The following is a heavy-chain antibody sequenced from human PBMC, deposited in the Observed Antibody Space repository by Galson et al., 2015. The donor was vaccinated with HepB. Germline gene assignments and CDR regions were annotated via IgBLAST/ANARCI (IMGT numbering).Heavy chain of an antibody. V-gene: IGHV1-2*06. J-gene: IGHJ4*02. CDR2: INPNSGGT. Sequence: SVKVSCKASGFSFTDYYMHWVRQAPGQGLEWMGRINPNSGGTNYAQKFQGRVTMTRDTSISTAFMELRRLRSDDTAVYYCARAASGWYGIDHWGQGTLVTVSS. CDR1: GFSFTDYY. CDR3: ARAASGWYGIDH. D-gene: IGHD6-19*01.